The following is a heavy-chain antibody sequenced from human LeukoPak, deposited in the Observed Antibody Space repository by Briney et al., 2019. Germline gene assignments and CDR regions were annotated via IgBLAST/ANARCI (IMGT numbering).Heavy chain of an antibody. CDR3: AREKVTTYAFDI. V-gene: IGHV4-30-4*01. D-gene: IGHD4-17*01. Sequence: SQTLSLTCTVSGGSISSGDYYWSWIRQPPGKGLEWIGYIYYSGSTYYNPSLMSRVTISVDTSKNQFSLKLSSVTAADAAVYYCAREKVTTYAFDIWGQGTMVTVSS. CDR1: GGSISSGDYY. J-gene: IGHJ3*02. CDR2: IYYSGST.